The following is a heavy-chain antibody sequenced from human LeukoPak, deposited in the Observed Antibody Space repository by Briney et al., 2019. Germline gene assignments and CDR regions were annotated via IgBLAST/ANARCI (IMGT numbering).Heavy chain of an antibody. V-gene: IGHV5-51*01. D-gene: IGHD2-21*02. J-gene: IGHJ4*02. CDR2: IYPGDSDT. CDR1: GYSFTRYW. CDR3: ARFASYCGGDCYSTPPLNY. Sequence: GESLKISCKGSGYSFTRYWIGWVRQMPGKGLEWMGIIYPGDSDTRYSPSSQGQVTISADKSISTAYLQWSSLKASDTAMYYCARFASYCGGDCYSTPPLNYWGQGTLVTVSS.